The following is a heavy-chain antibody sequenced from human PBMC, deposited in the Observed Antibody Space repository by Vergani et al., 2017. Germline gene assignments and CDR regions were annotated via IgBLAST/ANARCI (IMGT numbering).Heavy chain of an antibody. CDR2: ISGSGGST. Sequence: EVQLLESGGDLVQPGGSLRLSCAASGFTFNHYAMNWVRQAPGKGLEWVTGISGSGGSTYYAGSVKGLFTISRASTKNTMYLQMNSLSAGDTAVYYCAKANPRKSDYDYLYYYHAMDVWGQGTTVTVSS. J-gene: IGHJ6*02. CDR1: GFTFNHYA. V-gene: IGHV3-23*01. CDR3: AKANPRKSDYDYLYYYHAMDV. D-gene: IGHD5-12*01.